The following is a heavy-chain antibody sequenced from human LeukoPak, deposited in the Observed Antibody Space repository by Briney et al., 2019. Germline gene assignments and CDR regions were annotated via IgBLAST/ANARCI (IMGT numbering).Heavy chain of an antibody. CDR2: ISSSGSTI. V-gene: IGHV3-48*03. Sequence: GGSLRLSCAASGFTFSSYEMNWVRQALGKGLEWVSYISSSGSTIYYADSVKGRFTISRDNAKNSLYLQMNSLRAEDTTVYYCAELGITMIGGVWGKGTTVTISS. D-gene: IGHD3-10*02. CDR3: AELGITMIGGV. CDR1: GFTFSSYE. J-gene: IGHJ6*04.